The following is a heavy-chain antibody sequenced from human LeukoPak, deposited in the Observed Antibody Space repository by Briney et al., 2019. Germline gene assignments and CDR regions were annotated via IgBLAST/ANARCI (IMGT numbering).Heavy chain of an antibody. CDR2: FDPEDGET. V-gene: IGHV1-24*01. Sequence: ASVKVSCKVSGYTLTELSMHWLRQAPGKGLEWMGGFDPEDGETIYAQKFQGRVTMTEDTSTDTAYMELSSLRSDDTAVYYCARSELERRLFWFDPWGQGTLVTVSS. J-gene: IGHJ5*02. CDR1: GYTLTELS. CDR3: ARSELERRLFWFDP. D-gene: IGHD1-1*01.